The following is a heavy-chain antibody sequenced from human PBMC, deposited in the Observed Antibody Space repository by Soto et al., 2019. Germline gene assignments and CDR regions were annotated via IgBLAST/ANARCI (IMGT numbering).Heavy chain of an antibody. CDR3: ATGRARRGMYSSSSGLDY. CDR1: GYTLTELS. J-gene: IGHJ4*02. D-gene: IGHD6-6*01. CDR2: FDPEDGET. Sequence: QVQLVQSGAEVKKPGASVKVSCKVSGYTLTELSMHWVRQAPGKGLEWMGGFDPEDGETIYAQKFQGRVTMTEDTATDTAYMELSSRRSEGTAVYYWATGRARRGMYSSSSGLDYWGQGTLVTVSS. V-gene: IGHV1-24*01.